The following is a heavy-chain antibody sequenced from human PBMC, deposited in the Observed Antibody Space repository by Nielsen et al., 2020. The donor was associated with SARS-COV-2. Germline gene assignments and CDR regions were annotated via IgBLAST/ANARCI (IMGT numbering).Heavy chain of an antibody. D-gene: IGHD1-1*01. CDR3: ARDQPETGTARDY. CDR2: FNWNGGST. Sequence: GESLKISCAASGFTFDDYGMSWVRQAPGKGLEWVSGFNWNGGSTGYADSVKGRFTISRDNAKNSLYMQMNSLRAEDTALYHCARDQPETGTARDYWGQGTLVTVSS. V-gene: IGHV3-20*01. CDR1: GFTFDDYG. J-gene: IGHJ4*02.